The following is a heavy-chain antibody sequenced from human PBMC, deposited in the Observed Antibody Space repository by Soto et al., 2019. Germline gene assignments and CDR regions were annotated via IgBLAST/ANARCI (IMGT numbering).Heavy chain of an antibody. V-gene: IGHV4-30-4*01. CDR1: GGSISSGDYY. Sequence: TLSLTCTVSGGSISSGDYYWSWIRQPPGKGLEWIGYIYYSGSTYYNPSLKSRVTISVDTSKNQFSLKLSSVTAADTAVYYCARDRGRTYYDFWSGPLYYYYGMDVWGQGTTVTVSS. D-gene: IGHD3-3*01. J-gene: IGHJ6*02. CDR3: ARDRGRTYYDFWSGPLYYYYGMDV. CDR2: IYYSGST.